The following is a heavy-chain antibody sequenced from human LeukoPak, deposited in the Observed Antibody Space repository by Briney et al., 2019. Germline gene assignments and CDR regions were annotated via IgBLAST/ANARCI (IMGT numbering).Heavy chain of an antibody. CDR1: GFTFSSYE. CDR2: ISKSGNNI. Sequence: GGSLRLSCAGSGFTFSSYEMNWVRQAPGKGLGWVSYISKSGNNIYYGDSVKGRFTIPRDNAKNSLYLQMNSLRAEDTAVYYCARSLYYGDDDNYFAYGGQETLVPVSS. J-gene: IGHJ4*02. D-gene: IGHD3-3*01. CDR3: ARSLYYGDDDNYFAY. V-gene: IGHV3-48*03.